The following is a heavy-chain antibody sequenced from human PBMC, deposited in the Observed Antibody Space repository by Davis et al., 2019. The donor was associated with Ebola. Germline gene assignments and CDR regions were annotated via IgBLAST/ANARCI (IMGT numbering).Heavy chain of an antibody. CDR3: ARDLGGSYDNWFDP. D-gene: IGHD1-26*01. CDR1: GYTFTSYD. J-gene: IGHJ5*02. CDR2: IISIFGTA. Sequence: SVKVSCKASGYTFTSYDINWVRQAPGQGLEWMGGIISIFGTANYAQKFQGRVTITADESTSTAYMELSRLRSDDTAVYYCARDLGGSYDNWFDPWGQGTLVTVSS. V-gene: IGHV1-69*13.